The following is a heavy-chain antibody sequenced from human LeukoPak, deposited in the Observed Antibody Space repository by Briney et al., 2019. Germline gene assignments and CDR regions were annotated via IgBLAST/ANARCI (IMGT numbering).Heavy chain of an antibody. CDR3: VKDWNDGGSDAFDI. J-gene: IGHJ3*02. CDR2: ISGSGGST. CDR1: EFTFSNYA. D-gene: IGHD1-1*01. V-gene: IGHV3-23*01. Sequence: PGGSLRLSCAASEFTFSNYAMSWVRQAPGKGLEWVSGISGSGGSTYYADSVKGRFTISRDNSKNTLYMQMNSLRAEDTAVYHCVKDWNDGGSDAFDIWGQGTMVTVSS.